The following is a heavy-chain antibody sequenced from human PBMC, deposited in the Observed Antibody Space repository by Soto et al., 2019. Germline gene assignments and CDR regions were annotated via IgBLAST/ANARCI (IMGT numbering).Heavy chain of an antibody. CDR1: GFTFIGYW. CDR2: IKQDGSEQ. CDR3: AREAV. V-gene: IGHV3-7*05. J-gene: IGHJ6*02. Sequence: EVQLVESGGGLVQPGGSLRLSCAASGFTFIGYWMSWVRQAPGKGLEWVANIKQDGSEQFYVDSVKGRFTISRDNAKNSLYLQMNSLRAEDTAVYYCAREAVWGQGTTVTVSS.